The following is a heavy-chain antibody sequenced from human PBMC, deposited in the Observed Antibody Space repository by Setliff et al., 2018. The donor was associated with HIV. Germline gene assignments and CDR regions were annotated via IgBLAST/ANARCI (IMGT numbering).Heavy chain of an antibody. CDR2: IYHRGST. V-gene: IGHV4-4*02. CDR3: ARVGDYGSGGWFDP. CDR1: SGSISGDNW. Sequence: SETLSLTCTVSSGSISGDNWWSWVRQPPGKGLEWIGEIYHRGSTNYNPSLKSRVTISVDKSKNQFSLKLTSVTAADTAVYYCARVGDYGSGGWFDPWGQGTLVTVSS. J-gene: IGHJ5*02. D-gene: IGHD3-10*01.